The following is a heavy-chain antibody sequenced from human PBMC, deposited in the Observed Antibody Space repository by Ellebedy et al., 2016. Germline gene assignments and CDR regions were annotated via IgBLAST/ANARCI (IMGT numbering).Heavy chain of an antibody. Sequence: GGSLRLXXAASGFTFSSYAMHWVRQAPGKGLEWVAVISYDGSNKYYADSVKGRFTISRDNSKNTLYLQMNSLRAEDTAVYYCARDMTPYNWNSEGPDYWGQGTLVTVSS. V-gene: IGHV3-30-3*01. CDR1: GFTFSSYA. CDR2: ISYDGSNK. CDR3: ARDMTPYNWNSEGPDY. D-gene: IGHD1-7*01. J-gene: IGHJ4*02.